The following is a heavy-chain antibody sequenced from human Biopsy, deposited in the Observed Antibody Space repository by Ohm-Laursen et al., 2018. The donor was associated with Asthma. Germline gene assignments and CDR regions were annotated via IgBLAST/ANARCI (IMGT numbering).Heavy chain of an antibody. CDR3: ARGWNCGGDCYSLDS. D-gene: IGHD2-21*02. J-gene: IGHJ4*02. Sequence: TLSLTCAVSGDSIDSGDYSWTWIRQSPGVGLEWIGYIYSNGDTYYNPTLKNRVTIYIDSSKNQYSLRLRSVTAADTAVYYCARGWNCGGDCYSLDSWGQGTLVTVSS. CDR2: IYSNGDT. CDR1: GDSIDSGDYS. V-gene: IGHV4-30-2*06.